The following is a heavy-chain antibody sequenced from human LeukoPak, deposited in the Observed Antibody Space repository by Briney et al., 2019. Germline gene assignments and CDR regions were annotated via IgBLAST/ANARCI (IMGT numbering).Heavy chain of an antibody. J-gene: IGHJ6*04. CDR3: ARGLTFGGVIVREDYGMDV. CDR1: GGSVSSGSYY. V-gene: IGHV4-61*01. CDR2: IYYGGST. D-gene: IGHD3-16*02. Sequence: SETLSLTCTVSGGSVSSGSYYWSWIRQPPGKGLEWIGYIYYGGSTNYNPSLKSRVTISVDTSKNQFSLKLSSVTAADTAVYYCARGLTFGGVIVREDYGMDVWGKGTTVTVSS.